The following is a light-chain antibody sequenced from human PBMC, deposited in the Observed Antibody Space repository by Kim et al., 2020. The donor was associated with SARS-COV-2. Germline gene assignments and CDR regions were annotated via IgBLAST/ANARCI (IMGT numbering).Light chain of an antibody. CDR1: SLRRHS. Sequence: SSELTQDPVVSVALGQTVRITCQGDSLRRHSPSWFQQKPGQAPVLVSYGDNNRPSGIPGRFSASTSGSTASLTIPGAQAEDEADHYRNSSDGNHWPFGGG. CDR3: NSSDGNHWP. J-gene: IGLJ2*01. CDR2: GDN. V-gene: IGLV3-19*01.